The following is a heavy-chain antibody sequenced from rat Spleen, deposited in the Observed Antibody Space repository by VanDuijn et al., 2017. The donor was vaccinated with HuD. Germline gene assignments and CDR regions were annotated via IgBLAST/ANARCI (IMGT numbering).Heavy chain of an antibody. CDR2: MTYSGST. D-gene: IGHD4-2*01. Sequence: EVQLQESGPGLVKPPQSLSLTCSVPGYSITSNFWGWIRKFPGNKMEWMGYMTYSGSTSYNPSLKSRVSITRDTSKNHFFLQLNSVTTEDTATYFCATLGLAYYFDYWGQGLMVTVSS. CDR1: GYSITSNF. V-gene: IGHV3-1*01. J-gene: IGHJ2*01. CDR3: ATLGLAYYFDY.